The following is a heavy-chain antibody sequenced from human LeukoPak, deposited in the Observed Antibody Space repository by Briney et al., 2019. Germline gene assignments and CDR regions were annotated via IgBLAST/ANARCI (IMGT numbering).Heavy chain of an antibody. CDR3: AKDRSIGTYYTFDH. V-gene: IGHV3-23*01. J-gene: IGHJ4*02. CDR2: ISASAAMT. D-gene: IGHD1-26*01. CDR1: GFTFSDNY. Sequence: GGSLRLSCAASGFTFSDNYMTWVRQAPGKGLEWVSSISASAAMTYYADSVRGRFTVSRDNSNNTLYLQMSSLTAADTAVYYCAKDRSIGTYYTFDHWGQGTLVTVSS.